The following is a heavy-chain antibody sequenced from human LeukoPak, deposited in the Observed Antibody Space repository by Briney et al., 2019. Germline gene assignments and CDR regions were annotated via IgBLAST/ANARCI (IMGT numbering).Heavy chain of an antibody. J-gene: IGHJ4*02. CDR1: GFTFSNAW. V-gene: IGHV3-15*01. Sequence: KTGGPLRLSCAASGFTFSNAWMSWVRQAPGKGLEWVGRIRSKTDGGTTDYAAPVKGRFTISRDDSKNTLYLQMNSLKTEDTAVYYCTTANRSSSRYGYWGQGTLVTVSS. CDR2: IRSKTDGGTT. D-gene: IGHD6-13*01. CDR3: TTANRSSSRYGY.